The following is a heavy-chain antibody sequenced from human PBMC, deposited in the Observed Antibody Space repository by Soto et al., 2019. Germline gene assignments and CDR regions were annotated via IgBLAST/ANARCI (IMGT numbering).Heavy chain of an antibody. CDR3: ARDSSPYGDYVGFDY. D-gene: IGHD4-17*01. V-gene: IGHV1-18*01. J-gene: IGHJ4*02. Sequence: GASVKVSCKASGYTFTSYGISWVRQAPGQGLEWMGWISAYNGNTNYAQKLQGRVTMTTDTSTSTAYMELRSLRSDDTAVYYCARDSSPYGDYVGFDYWGQGTLVTVSS. CDR2: ISAYNGNT. CDR1: GYTFTSYG.